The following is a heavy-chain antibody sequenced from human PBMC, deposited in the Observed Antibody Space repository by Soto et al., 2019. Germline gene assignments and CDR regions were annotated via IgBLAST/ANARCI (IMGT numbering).Heavy chain of an antibody. Sequence: ASVKVSCKASGYTFTSYGISWVRQAPGQGLEWMGWISAYNGNTNYAQKLQGRVTMTTDTSTSTAYMELRSLRSDDTAVYYCARDRPVNCYYDSSGYQGPFCDYYYYGMDVWGQGTTVTVSS. J-gene: IGHJ6*02. CDR1: GYTFTSYG. CDR3: ARDRPVNCYYDSSGYQGPFCDYYYYGMDV. V-gene: IGHV1-18*01. D-gene: IGHD3-22*01. CDR2: ISAYNGNT.